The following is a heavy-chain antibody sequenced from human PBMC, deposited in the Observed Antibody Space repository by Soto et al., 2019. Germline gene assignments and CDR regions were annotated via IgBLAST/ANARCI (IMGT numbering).Heavy chain of an antibody. D-gene: IGHD6-19*01. J-gene: IGHJ4*02. CDR2: INWNSDSI. CDR1: GFTFDDYA. V-gene: IGHV3-9*01. Sequence: PGGSLRLSCAASGFTFDDYAMHWVRQAPGKGLEWVSGINWNSDSIGYADSVKGRFTISRDNAKNSLCLQMNSLRTEDTALYYCAKSLSSGWRYYFDSWGLGTLVTVSS. CDR3: AKSLSSGWRYYFDS.